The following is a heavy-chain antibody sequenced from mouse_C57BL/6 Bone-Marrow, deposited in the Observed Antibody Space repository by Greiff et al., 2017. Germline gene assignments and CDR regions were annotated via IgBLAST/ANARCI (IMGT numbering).Heavy chain of an antibody. V-gene: IGHV3-6*01. J-gene: IGHJ2*01. CDR2: ISYDGSN. D-gene: IGHD2-3*01. CDR3: ARGWGWLLLDY. CDR1: GYSITSGYY. Sequence: EVKLQESGPGLVKPSQSLSLTCSVTGYSITSGYYWNWIRQFPGNKLEWMGYISYDGSNNYNPSLKNRISITRDTSKNQFFLKLNSVTTEDTATYYCARGWGWLLLDYWGQGTTLTVSS.